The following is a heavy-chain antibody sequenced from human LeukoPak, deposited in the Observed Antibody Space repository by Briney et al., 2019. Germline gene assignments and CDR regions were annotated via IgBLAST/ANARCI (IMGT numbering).Heavy chain of an antibody. CDR1: GGSFSGYY. Sequence: PSETLSLTCAVYGGSFSGYYWSWIRQPPGKGLEWIGEINHSGSTNYNPSLKSRVTISADTSKNQFSLKLSSVTAADTAVYYCARLGVQRYCSSTSCYSYYYYMDVWGKGTTVTVSS. CDR2: INHSGST. D-gene: IGHD2-2*02. V-gene: IGHV4-34*01. J-gene: IGHJ6*03. CDR3: ARLGVQRYCSSTSCYSYYYYMDV.